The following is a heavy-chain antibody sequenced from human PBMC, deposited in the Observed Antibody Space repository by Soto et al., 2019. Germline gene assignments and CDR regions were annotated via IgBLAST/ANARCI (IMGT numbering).Heavy chain of an antibody. D-gene: IGHD3-22*01. V-gene: IGHV1-69*11. CDR2: IIPILGSP. J-gene: IGHJ4*02. CDR3: ARVSHFDSTGYYYIDY. Sequence: QVQLVQSGAEVKKPGSSVKVSCKPSGGTFRGYAINWVRQAPGQGLEWMGGIIPILGSPNYAQRFHGRVTITADEYANTAYMELSSLTYEDTAVYYYARVSHFDSTGYYYIDYGGQGTLVTVSS. CDR1: GGTFRGYA.